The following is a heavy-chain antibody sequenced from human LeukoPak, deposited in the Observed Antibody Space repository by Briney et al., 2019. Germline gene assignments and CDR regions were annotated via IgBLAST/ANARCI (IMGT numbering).Heavy chain of an antibody. V-gene: IGHV3-15*01. Sequence: GGSLRLSCAASGFTFSNAWMSWVRQAPGKGLEWVGRIKSKTDGGTTDYAAPVKGRFTISRDDSKNTLYIQMNSLKVEDTAVYFCTTYAWGSFLDWGQGTLVTVSS. CDR1: GFTFSNAW. CDR2: IKSKTDGGTT. J-gene: IGHJ4*02. D-gene: IGHD3-10*01. CDR3: TTYAWGSFLD.